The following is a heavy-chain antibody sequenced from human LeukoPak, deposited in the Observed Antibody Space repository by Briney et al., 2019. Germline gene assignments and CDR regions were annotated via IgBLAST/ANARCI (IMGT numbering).Heavy chain of an antibody. J-gene: IGHJ4*02. D-gene: IGHD6-19*01. CDR2: IYHSGST. V-gene: IGHV4-30-2*01. CDR3: ARVSGSGWYYFDY. CDR1: GGSISSGGYY. Sequence: SQTLSLTCTVSGGSISSGGYYWSWIRQPPGKGLEWIGYIYHSGSTYYNPSLKSRVTISVDRSKNQFSLKLSSVTAADTAVYYCARVSGSGWYYFDYWGQGTLVTVSS.